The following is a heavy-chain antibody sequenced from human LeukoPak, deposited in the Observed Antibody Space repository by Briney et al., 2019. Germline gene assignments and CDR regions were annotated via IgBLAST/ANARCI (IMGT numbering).Heavy chain of an antibody. CDR1: ESTSSTYG. CDR3: ARDPESSSFDL. D-gene: IGHD6-13*01. V-gene: IGHV3-7*01. J-gene: IGHJ4*02. CDR2: IDQGGSVR. Sequence: GGSRSLSWEAPESTSSTYGISWFGQPPEKGLEFVANIDQGGSVRNYMDSLKGRCTISRDNAKKSLYLEINSLRADDTAVYYCARDPESSSFDLWGRGALVTVSS.